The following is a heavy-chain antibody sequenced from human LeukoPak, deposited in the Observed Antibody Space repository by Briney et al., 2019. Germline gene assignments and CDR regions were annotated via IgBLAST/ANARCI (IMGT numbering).Heavy chain of an antibody. Sequence: SVKVSCKASGYTFTNYGISWVRQAPGQGLEWMGRIIPILGIADYAQKFQGRVTITADKSTSTAYMELSSLRSEDTAVYYCARDPYYYDSSGYYYPSDYWGQGTLVTVSS. V-gene: IGHV1-69*04. CDR2: IIPILGIA. CDR3: ARDPYYYDSSGYYYPSDY. J-gene: IGHJ4*02. CDR1: GYTFTNYG. D-gene: IGHD3-22*01.